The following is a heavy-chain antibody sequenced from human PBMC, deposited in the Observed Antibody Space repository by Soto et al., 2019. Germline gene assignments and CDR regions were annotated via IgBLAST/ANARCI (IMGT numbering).Heavy chain of an antibody. CDR2: ISGSGDTT. Sequence: QVQLVESGGGLVKAGGSLRLSCAASGFTFGDSYMTWIRQPPGKGLQWVAKISGSGDTTYYADSVKGRFTVSRDNARNSVYLQMDSLRAEDTAVYYCAGDFYHYASAHWGQGTLLTVSS. D-gene: IGHD3-16*01. J-gene: IGHJ4*02. CDR3: AGDFYHYASAH. CDR1: GFTFGDSY. V-gene: IGHV3-11*01.